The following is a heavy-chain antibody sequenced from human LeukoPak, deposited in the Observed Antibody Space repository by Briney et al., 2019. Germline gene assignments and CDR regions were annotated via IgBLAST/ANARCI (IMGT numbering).Heavy chain of an antibody. D-gene: IGHD2-2*01. V-gene: IGHV3-30*04. J-gene: IGHJ6*02. CDR1: GFTFSYYA. Sequence: PGRSLRLSCAASGFTFSYYAMHWVRQAPGKGLEWVAVISYDGKNEYYADSVKGRFTISRDDSENTLYPQMHSLTAEDTAMYYCARGRFCSSSTCSWPTYYYYYGMDVWGQGTTVTVSS. CDR3: ARGRFCSSSTCSWPTYYYYYGMDV. CDR2: ISYDGKNE.